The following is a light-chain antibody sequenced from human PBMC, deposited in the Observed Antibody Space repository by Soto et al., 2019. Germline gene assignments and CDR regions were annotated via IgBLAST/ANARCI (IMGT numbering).Light chain of an antibody. J-gene: IGKJ4*01. V-gene: IGKV3-20*01. CDR1: QSVSSN. Sequence: IVMTQSPATLSVSPGERATLSCRASQSVSSNLAWYQQKPGQAPRLLIYGASRRATGIPDRFSGSGSGTDFGLTINRLEPEDFAVYYCQQYGKSPGLTFGGGTKVDIK. CDR2: GAS. CDR3: QQYGKSPGLT.